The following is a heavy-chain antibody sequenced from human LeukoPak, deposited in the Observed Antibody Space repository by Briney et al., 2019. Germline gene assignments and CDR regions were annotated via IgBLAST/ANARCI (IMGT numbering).Heavy chain of an antibody. D-gene: IGHD4-17*01. J-gene: IGHJ4*02. CDR3: VKSTTVTSFDY. CDR1: GFTFSSYA. CDR2: ISGSGGST. V-gene: IGHV3-23*01. Sequence: GGSLRLSCAASGFTFSSYAMSWVRQAPGKGLEWVSGISGSGGSTYHADSVKGRFTISRGNSKNTLYLQMSSLRTEDTAVYYCVKSTTVTSFDYWGQGTLVTVSS.